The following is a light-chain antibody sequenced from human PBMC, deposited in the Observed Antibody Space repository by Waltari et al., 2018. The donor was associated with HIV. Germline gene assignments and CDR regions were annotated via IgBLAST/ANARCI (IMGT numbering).Light chain of an antibody. J-gene: IGKJ2*01. Sequence: DIQMTQSPSTLSASVGDRINLTCRASQRISSWLAWYQQKPGKAPKLLIYKASSLESGGPSRFSGSGSGTEFTLTISSLQPDDFATYYCQQYNGSPYTFGQGTKLEIK. CDR2: KAS. CDR1: QRISSW. CDR3: QQYNGSPYT. V-gene: IGKV1-5*03.